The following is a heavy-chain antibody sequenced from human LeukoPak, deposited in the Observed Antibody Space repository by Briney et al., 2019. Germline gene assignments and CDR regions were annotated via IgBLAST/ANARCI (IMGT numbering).Heavy chain of an antibody. D-gene: IGHD6-19*01. J-gene: IGHJ4*02. CDR1: GFTFSSYG. V-gene: IGHV3-30*18. Sequence: GRSLRLSCAASGFTFSSYGMHWVRQAPGKGLEWVAVISYDGSNKYYADSVKGRFTISRDNSKNMIYLEMSSLKAEDTAVYYCAKERNLEIAVAGTIFDXXXQGTLVTVSS. CDR3: AKERNLEIAVAGTIFDX. CDR2: ISYDGSNK.